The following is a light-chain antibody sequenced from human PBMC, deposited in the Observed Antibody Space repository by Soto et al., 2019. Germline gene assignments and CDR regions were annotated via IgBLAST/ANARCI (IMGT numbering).Light chain of an antibody. V-gene: IGKV1-5*03. CDR2: KAS. Sequence: PSTLSGSVGDRVTITCRASQTISSWLAWYQQKPGKAPKLLIYKASTLKSGVPSRFSGSGSGTEFTLTISSLQPDDFATYYCQHYNSYSEAFGQGTKVDI. J-gene: IGKJ1*01. CDR3: QHYNSYSEA. CDR1: QTISSW.